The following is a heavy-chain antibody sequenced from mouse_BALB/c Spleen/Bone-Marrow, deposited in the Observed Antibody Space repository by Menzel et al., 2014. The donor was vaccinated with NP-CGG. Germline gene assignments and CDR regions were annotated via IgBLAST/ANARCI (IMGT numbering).Heavy chain of an antibody. CDR3: ARDGNYYAMDY. J-gene: IGHJ4*01. D-gene: IGHD2-1*01. CDR1: GFTFSDYY. V-gene: IGHV5-4*02. Sequence: EVKLVESGGGLVKPGGSLKLPCAASGFTFSDYYMYWVRQTPEKRLEWVATISDGGSYTYYPDSVKGRFTISRDNAKXDLYLQMSSLKSEDTAMYYCARDGNYYAMDYWGQGTSVTVSS. CDR2: ISDGGSYT.